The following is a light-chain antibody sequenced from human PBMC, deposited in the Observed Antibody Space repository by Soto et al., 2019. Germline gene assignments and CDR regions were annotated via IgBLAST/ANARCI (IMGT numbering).Light chain of an antibody. CDR1: SSNIGSNT. V-gene: IGLV1-44*01. J-gene: IGLJ2*01. CDR3: AAWDDSLNAVV. Sequence: QSVLTQPPSASGTPGQRVTISCSGSSSNIGSNTVNWYQQLPGTAPKLLIYSNNQRPSGVPDRFSGSKSGTSASLAISGLQSEAEDDYYCAAWDDSLNAVVFGGGTKLTVL. CDR2: SNN.